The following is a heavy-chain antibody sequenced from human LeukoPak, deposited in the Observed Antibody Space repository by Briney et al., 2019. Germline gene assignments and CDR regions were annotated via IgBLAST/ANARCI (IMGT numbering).Heavy chain of an antibody. D-gene: IGHD6-13*01. V-gene: IGHV3-23*01. CDR2: ISGSGGST. CDR1: GFTFSSYA. J-gene: IGHJ4*02. Sequence: GGPLRLSCAASGFTFSSYAMSWVRQAPGKGLEWVSGISGSGGSTYYADSVKGRFTISRDNSKNKVYLQMSSLRAEDTAVYYCAKDRHSSSWTHFDYWGQGTLVTVSS. CDR3: AKDRHSSSWTHFDY.